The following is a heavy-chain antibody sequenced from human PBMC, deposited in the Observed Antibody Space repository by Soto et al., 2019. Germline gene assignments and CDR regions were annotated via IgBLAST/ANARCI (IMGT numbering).Heavy chain of an antibody. CDR1: GFTFSSYW. Sequence: PGGSLRLSCAASGFTFSSYWMHWVRQAPGKGLVWVSRINSDGSSTSYADSVKGRFTISRDNAKNTLYLQMNSLRAEDTAVYYCARVLRYRSGGSCYSGAFDIWGQGTMVTVSS. J-gene: IGHJ3*02. D-gene: IGHD2-15*01. CDR3: ARVLRYRSGGSCYSGAFDI. CDR2: INSDGSST. V-gene: IGHV3-74*01.